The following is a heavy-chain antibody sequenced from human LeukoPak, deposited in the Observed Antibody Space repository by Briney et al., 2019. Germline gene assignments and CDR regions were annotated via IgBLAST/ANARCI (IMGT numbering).Heavy chain of an antibody. CDR2: IYSGGST. CDR3: ARDRRYCSSTSCYDAHYGMDV. Sequence: GGSLRLSCAVSGFTVRSNYINWVRQAPGKGLEWVSVIYSGGSTYYADSVKGRFTISRDNSKNTLYLQMSSLRAEDTAVYYCARDRRYCSSTSCYDAHYGMDVWGQGTTVTVSS. V-gene: IGHV3-66*01. J-gene: IGHJ6*02. D-gene: IGHD2-2*01. CDR1: GFTVRSNY.